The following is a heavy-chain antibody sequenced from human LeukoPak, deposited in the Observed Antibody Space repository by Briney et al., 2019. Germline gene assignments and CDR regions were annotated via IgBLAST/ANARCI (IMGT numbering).Heavy chain of an antibody. CDR3: AKATREWEKLQAMDV. CDR2: ISYDGSNK. J-gene: IGHJ6*04. CDR1: GFTFSSYA. D-gene: IGHD1-26*01. Sequence: PGGSLRLSCAASGFTFSSYAMHWVRQAPGKGLEWVAVISYDGSNKYYADSVKGRFTISRDNSKNTLYLQMNSLRAEDTAVYYCAKATREWEKLQAMDVWGNGTTVTVSS. V-gene: IGHV3-30*04.